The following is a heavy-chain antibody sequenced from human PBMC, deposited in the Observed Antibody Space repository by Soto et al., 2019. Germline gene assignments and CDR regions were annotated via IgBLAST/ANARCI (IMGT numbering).Heavy chain of an antibody. CDR3: ARRAWDSYYAIDV. CDR1: GFTYTDFA. Sequence: VQFVESGGGEVQPGRSLRLSCAASGFTYTDFALHWVRQAPGKGLEWVAIISYDGSDKYYADSVKGRFAISRDNPKNTLYLEMNSLSPEDTAVSFCARRAWDSYYAIDVWGQGTTVTVFS. CDR2: ISYDGSDK. D-gene: IGHD3-22*01. J-gene: IGHJ6*02. V-gene: IGHV3-30*09.